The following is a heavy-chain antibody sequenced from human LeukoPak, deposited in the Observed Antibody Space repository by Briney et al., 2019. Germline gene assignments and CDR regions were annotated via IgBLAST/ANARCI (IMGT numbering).Heavy chain of an antibody. CDR1: GFTFSSCA. J-gene: IGHJ6*03. V-gene: IGHV3-64*01. Sequence: GGSLRLSCAASGFTFSSCAMHWVRQAPGKGLEYVSAISSNGGSTYYANSVKGRFTISRDNSKNTLYLQMGSLRAEDMAVYYCASGFTDYYYMDVWGKGTTVTVSS. D-gene: IGHD3-16*01. CDR3: ASGFTDYYYMDV. CDR2: ISSNGGST.